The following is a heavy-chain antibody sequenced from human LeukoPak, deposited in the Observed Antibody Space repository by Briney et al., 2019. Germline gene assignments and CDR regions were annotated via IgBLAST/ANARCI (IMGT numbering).Heavy chain of an antibody. V-gene: IGHV3-53*05. CDR3: AKVRVVFNWNYAYYFDY. D-gene: IGHD1-7*01. CDR1: GFIVSSNY. Sequence: TGGSLRLSCAASGFIVSSNYMSWVRQAPGKGLEWVSVIYSGGSTYYADSVKGRFTISRDNSKNTLFLQMNSLRAEDTAVYYCAKVRVVFNWNYAYYFDYWGQGTLVTVSS. J-gene: IGHJ4*02. CDR2: IYSGGST.